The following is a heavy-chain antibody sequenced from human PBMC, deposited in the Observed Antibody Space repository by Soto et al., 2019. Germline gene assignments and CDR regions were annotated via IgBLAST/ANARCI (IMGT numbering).Heavy chain of an antibody. J-gene: IGHJ4*02. D-gene: IGHD5-12*01. CDR3: ARRERGYSGYPPYFDY. V-gene: IGHV1-2*02. CDR1: GYTFTGYY. Sequence: VASVKVSCKASGYTFTGYYMHWVRQAPGQGLEWMGWINPNSGGTNYAQKFQGRVTMTRDTSISTAYMELSRLRSDDTAVYYCARRERGYSGYPPYFDYWGQGTLVTVSS. CDR2: INPNSGGT.